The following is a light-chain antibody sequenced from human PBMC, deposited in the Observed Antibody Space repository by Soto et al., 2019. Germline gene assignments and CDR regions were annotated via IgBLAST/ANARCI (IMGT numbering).Light chain of an antibody. CDR1: QSISAT. CDR3: QQYNNWPWT. V-gene: IGKV3-15*01. J-gene: IGKJ1*01. CDR2: GAS. Sequence: EIVMTQSPATLSVSPGGRATLSCRASQSISATLAWYQQKPGQAPRLLIYGASTRATGFPARFSGSGSGTDFTLTISSLQSEDFAVYYCQQYNNWPWTFGQGTKVDIK.